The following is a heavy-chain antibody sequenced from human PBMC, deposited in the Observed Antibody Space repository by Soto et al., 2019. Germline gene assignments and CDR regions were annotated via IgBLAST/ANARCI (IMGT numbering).Heavy chain of an antibody. CDR1: GGSISSYH. Sequence: PSETLSLTCTVSGGSISSYHWSWIRQPAGKGLEWIGRIYTSGSTNYNPSLKSRVTMSVDTSKNQFSLKLSSVTAADTAVYYCARYRREAVAGYTLDNWGQGILVTVSS. V-gene: IGHV4-4*07. J-gene: IGHJ4*02. D-gene: IGHD6-13*01. CDR2: IYTSGST. CDR3: ARYRREAVAGYTLDN.